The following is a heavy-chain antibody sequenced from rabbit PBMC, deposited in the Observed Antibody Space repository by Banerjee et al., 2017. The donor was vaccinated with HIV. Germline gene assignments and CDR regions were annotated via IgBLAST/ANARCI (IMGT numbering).Heavy chain of an antibody. Sequence: QEPLKESGGGLVQPGGSLKLSCKASGFDFSSYGVSWVRQAPGKGLEWIACINSNTGNTVYASWAKGPFTISKTSSTTVTLQMTSLTAADTATYFCARDLAGVIGWNFDLWGPGTLVTVS. CDR3: ARDLAGVIGWNFDL. J-gene: IGHJ4*01. D-gene: IGHD4-1*01. CDR2: INSNTGNT. V-gene: IGHV1S45*01. CDR1: GFDFSSYG.